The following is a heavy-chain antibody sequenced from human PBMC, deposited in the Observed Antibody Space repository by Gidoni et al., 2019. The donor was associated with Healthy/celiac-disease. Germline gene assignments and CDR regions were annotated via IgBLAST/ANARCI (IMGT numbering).Heavy chain of an antibody. V-gene: IGHV3-9*01. CDR1: GFTFADYS. Sequence: EVQLVESGGGLVQPGRSLRLSCAASGFTFADYSMHWVRQAPGKGLEWVSGISWNSGSIGYADSVKGRFTISRDNAKNSLYLQMNSLRAEDTALYYCAKGGIVVVPAAMPNGAFDIWGQGTMVTVSS. D-gene: IGHD2-2*01. CDR2: ISWNSGSI. J-gene: IGHJ3*02. CDR3: AKGGIVVVPAAMPNGAFDI.